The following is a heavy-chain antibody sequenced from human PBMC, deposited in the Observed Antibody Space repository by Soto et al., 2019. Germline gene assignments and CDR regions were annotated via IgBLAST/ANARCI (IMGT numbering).Heavy chain of an antibody. J-gene: IGHJ4*02. CDR1: GFTFSSYS. D-gene: IGHD3-22*01. Sequence: GGSLRLSCAASGFTFSSYSMNWVRQAPGKGLEWVSYISSSSSTIYYADSVKGRFTISRDNAKNSLYLQMNSLRDEDTAVYYCARTYYYDSSGYYHPTLRYWGRGTLVTVSS. CDR3: ARTYYYDSSGYYHPTLRY. V-gene: IGHV3-48*02. CDR2: ISSSSSTI.